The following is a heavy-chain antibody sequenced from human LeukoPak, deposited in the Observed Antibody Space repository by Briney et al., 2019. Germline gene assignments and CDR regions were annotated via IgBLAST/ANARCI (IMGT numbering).Heavy chain of an antibody. Sequence: SATLSLTCTVSGGSIRTSYWSWIRQSLGQGLEWIGYVFYTGNTNYNPSLESRVTISADTSNNHFSLNLSSVTAADTAVYYCTTASSWYKYYFDYWGQGALVTVSS. CDR2: VFYTGNT. CDR1: GGSIRTSY. J-gene: IGHJ4*02. CDR3: TTASSWYKYYFDY. D-gene: IGHD6-19*01. V-gene: IGHV4-59*01.